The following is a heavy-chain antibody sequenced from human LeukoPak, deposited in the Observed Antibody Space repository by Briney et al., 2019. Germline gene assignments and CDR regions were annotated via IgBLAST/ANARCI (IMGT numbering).Heavy chain of an antibody. CDR1: GFTFSSYW. J-gene: IGHJ4*02. CDR2: ISQDVSHK. V-gene: IGHV3-7*01. Sequence: GGSLRLSCAASGFTFSSYWMSWVHQAPGKGLQSVAYISQDVSHKYYVDSVKGRFTISRDNAKNSLHLEMNSLRAEDTALYYCARVGYNGWNFENWGQGTLVTVSS. CDR3: ARVGYNGWNFEN. D-gene: IGHD5-12*01.